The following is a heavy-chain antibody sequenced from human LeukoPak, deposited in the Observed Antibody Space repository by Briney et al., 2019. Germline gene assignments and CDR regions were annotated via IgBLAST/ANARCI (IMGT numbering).Heavy chain of an antibody. CDR2: ISSSGSTI. CDR3: AGPPGRYYYYYMDV. J-gene: IGHJ6*03. V-gene: IGHV3-11*04. Sequence: GGSLRLSCAASGFTFDDHGMSWVRQAPGKGLEWVSYISSSGSTIYYADSVKGRFTISRDNTKNSLYLQMNSLRAEDTAVYYCAGPPGRYYYYYMDVWGKGPRSPSP. CDR1: GFTFDDHG. D-gene: IGHD3-16*01.